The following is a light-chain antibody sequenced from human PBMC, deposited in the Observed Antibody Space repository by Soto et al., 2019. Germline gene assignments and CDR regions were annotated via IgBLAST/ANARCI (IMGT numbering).Light chain of an antibody. Sequence: DIQMTQSPSSLSASVGDRVTITCRASQGITHYLAWYQQKPGKVPRVLIYAASTLQSGVPSRFSGSGSGTDFTLTISSLQPEDVATYYCQTYNSAPHTFGQGTKLEIK. J-gene: IGKJ2*01. V-gene: IGKV1-27*01. CDR3: QTYNSAPHT. CDR2: AAS. CDR1: QGITHY.